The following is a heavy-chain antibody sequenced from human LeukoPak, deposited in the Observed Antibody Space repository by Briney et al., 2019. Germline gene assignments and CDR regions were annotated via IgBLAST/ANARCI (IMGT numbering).Heavy chain of an antibody. CDR1: GFTFSSYG. CDR2: ISSSSTI. CDR3: ASPTDRIVGATGDY. J-gene: IGHJ4*02. Sequence: GGSLRLSCAASGFTFSSYGMNWVRQAPGKGLEWVSYISSSSTIYYADSVKGRFTISRDNAKNSLYLQMNSLRAEDTAVYYCASPTDRIVGATGDYWGQGTLVTVSS. D-gene: IGHD1-26*01. V-gene: IGHV3-48*01.